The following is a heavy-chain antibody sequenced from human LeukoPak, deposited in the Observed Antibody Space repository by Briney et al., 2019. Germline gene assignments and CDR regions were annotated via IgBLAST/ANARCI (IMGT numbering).Heavy chain of an antibody. CDR2: IYYSGST. V-gene: IGHV4-59*11. CDR3: ARVRDSSGYSEIGWFDP. D-gene: IGHD3-22*01. Sequence: SETLSLTCTVSGGSIGSHYWSWIRQPPGKGLEWIGYIYYSGSTNYNPSLKSRVTISVDTSKNQFSLKLSSVTAADTAVYYCARVRDSSGYSEIGWFDPWGQGTLVTVSS. J-gene: IGHJ5*02. CDR1: GGSIGSHY.